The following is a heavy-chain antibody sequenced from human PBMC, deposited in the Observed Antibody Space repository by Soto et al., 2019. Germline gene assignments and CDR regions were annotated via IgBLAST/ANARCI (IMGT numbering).Heavy chain of an antibody. J-gene: IGHJ4*02. CDR2: SYWDDDK. Sequence: QITLNESGPPVVRPTETLTLTCRFSGFSLTTSGVGVGWIRQSPGKAPEWLALSYWDDDKRYSASLKSRLTITKDTSKNQVVLTVSDLDPTDTATYYCANRVLRTVFGLVTTTAIYFDFWGQGTPVAVSS. CDR3: ANRVLRTVFGLVTTTAIYFDF. CDR1: GFSLTTSGVG. D-gene: IGHD3-3*01. V-gene: IGHV2-5*02.